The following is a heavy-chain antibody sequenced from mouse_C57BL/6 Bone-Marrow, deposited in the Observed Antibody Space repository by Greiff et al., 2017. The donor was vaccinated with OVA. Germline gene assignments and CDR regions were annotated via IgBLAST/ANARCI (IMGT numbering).Heavy chain of an antibody. J-gene: IGHJ4*01. CDR3: TRGYSNYYAMDY. V-gene: IGHV1-15*01. D-gene: IGHD2-5*01. CDR2: IDPETGGT. CDR1: GYTFTDYE. Sequence: QVQLKESGAELARPGASVKLSCKASGYTFTDYEMHWVKQTPVPGLEWIGAIDPETGGTDYNQKFKGKAILTADKSSSTAYMELRSLTSEDSAVYYCTRGYSNYYAMDYWGQGTSVTVSS.